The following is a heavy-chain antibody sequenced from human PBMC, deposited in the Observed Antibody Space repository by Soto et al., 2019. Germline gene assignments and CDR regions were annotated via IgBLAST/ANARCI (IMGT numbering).Heavy chain of an antibody. J-gene: IGHJ6*02. V-gene: IGHV4-59*01. CDR1: GDSISTYY. CDR2: IHYIGST. Sequence: QVQLQESGPGLVKPSETLSLTCIVSGDSISTYYWSWIRQPPGKGLEWIGYIHYIGSTNSNPSLKSRVTISVDTSKNQVSLKLSSVTAADTAVYYCARAFGCSSGSCHPWGVDVWGQGTTVTVSS. D-gene: IGHD2-15*01. CDR3: ARAFGCSSGSCHPWGVDV.